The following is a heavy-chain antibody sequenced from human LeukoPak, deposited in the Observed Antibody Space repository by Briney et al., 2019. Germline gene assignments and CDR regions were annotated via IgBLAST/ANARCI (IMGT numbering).Heavy chain of an antibody. CDR3: ARGWELQLSRSYFDY. CDR1: GYNFKGYH. Sequence: ASVRVSCQASGYNFKGYHVHWVRQAPEQGLEWMGFINPDTGGTNYAPQFRGRVTVTADTSINTAYLEIRNLKSDDTAIYYCARGWELQLSRSYFDYWGQGTLVIVSS. J-gene: IGHJ4*02. CDR2: INPDTGGT. D-gene: IGHD1-7*01. V-gene: IGHV1-2*02.